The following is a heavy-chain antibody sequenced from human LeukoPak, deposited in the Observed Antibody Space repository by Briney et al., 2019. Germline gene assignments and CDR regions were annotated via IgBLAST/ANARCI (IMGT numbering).Heavy chain of an antibody. J-gene: IGHJ5*02. D-gene: IGHD3-16*01. CDR3: ARGGGTLNTETPFDP. CDR1: GGSISSGGYY. CDR2: IYYSGST. V-gene: IGHV4-31*03. Sequence: SQTLSLTCTVSGGSISSGGYYWSWIRQHPRKGLEWIGYIYYSGSTYYNPSLKSRVTISVDTSKNQFSLKLSSVTAADTAVYYCARGGGTLNTETPFDPWGQGTLVTVSS.